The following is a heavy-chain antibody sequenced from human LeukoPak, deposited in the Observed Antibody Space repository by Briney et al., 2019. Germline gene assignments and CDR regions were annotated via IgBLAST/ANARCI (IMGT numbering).Heavy chain of an antibody. CDR2: ISDSGVTI. CDR3: AREMGYSLDY. D-gene: IGHD5-18*01. Sequence: PGGSLRLSCAASGFTFSDFYMTWMRQAPGKGLEWVSHISDSGVTIAYADSVKGRFTISRDNARKSVFLQMNSLRAEDTAVYYCAREMGYSLDYWGQGTLVTVSS. V-gene: IGHV3-11*01. CDR1: GFTFSDFY. J-gene: IGHJ4*02.